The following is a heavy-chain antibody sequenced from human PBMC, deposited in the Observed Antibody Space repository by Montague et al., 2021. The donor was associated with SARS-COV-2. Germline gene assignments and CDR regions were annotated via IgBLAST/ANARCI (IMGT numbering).Heavy chain of an antibody. CDR1: GGSISTSYY. CDR3: ARDQGVSFSGSTSYNFDY. CDR2: IYYYGST. Sequence: SETLSLTCTVSGGSISTSYYWGWIRQPPRKGLEGFGSIYYYGSTYYNPSLKSRVTISVDTSMNHFSLKLNSVTAADTAVYYCARDQGVSFSGSTSYNFDYWGQGTLVTVSS. D-gene: IGHD2-2*01. J-gene: IGHJ4*02. V-gene: IGHV4-39*02.